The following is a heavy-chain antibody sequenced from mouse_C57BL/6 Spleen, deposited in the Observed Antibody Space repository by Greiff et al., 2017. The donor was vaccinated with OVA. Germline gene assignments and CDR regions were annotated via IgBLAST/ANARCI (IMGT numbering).Heavy chain of an antibody. CDR3: ARGDWDGFDY. Sequence: DVMLVESGGGLVKPGGSLKLSCAASGFTFSDYGMHWVRQAPEKGLEWVAYISSGSSTISYADTVKGRFTISRDNAKNTLFLQMTSLRSEDTAMYYCARGDWDGFDYWGQGTTLTVAS. CDR1: GFTFSDYG. V-gene: IGHV5-17*01. CDR2: ISSGSSTI. D-gene: IGHD4-1*01. J-gene: IGHJ2*01.